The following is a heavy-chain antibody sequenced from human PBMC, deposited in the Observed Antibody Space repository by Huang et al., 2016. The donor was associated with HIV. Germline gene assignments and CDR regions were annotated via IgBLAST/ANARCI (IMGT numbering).Heavy chain of an antibody. CDR3: ARGRGTSWSFFDT. CDR2: IKQSGRT. CDR1: GDSLSGFF. V-gene: IGHV4-34*01. Sequence: QVRLDQWGAGLLKPSETLTLTCAVYGDSLSGFFWSWIRQSPGRGLVWIVEIKQSGRTNYNPSLKSRVTIAIDTSKKQFSLKLKSVTADDTSTYYCARGRGTSWSFFDTWGQGSFVTVSS. D-gene: IGHD2-2*01. J-gene: IGHJ5*02.